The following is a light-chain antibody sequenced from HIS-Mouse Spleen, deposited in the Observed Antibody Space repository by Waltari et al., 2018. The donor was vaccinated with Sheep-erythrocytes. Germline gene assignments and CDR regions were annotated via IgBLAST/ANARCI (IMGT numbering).Light chain of an antibody. Sequence: DIVMTQSPDSLAVSLGERATINCKSSQSVLYSSNNKNYLAWYQQKPGQPPKLLIYWASTRESGVADRLSGSGSGTDFTLTISSLQAEDVAVYYCQQYYSTLTFGGGTKVEIK. CDR3: QQYYSTLT. V-gene: IGKV4-1*01. J-gene: IGKJ4*01. CDR1: QSVLYSSNNKNY. CDR2: WAS.